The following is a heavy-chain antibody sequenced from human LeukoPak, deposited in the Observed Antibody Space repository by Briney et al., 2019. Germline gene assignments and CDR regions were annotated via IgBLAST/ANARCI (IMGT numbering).Heavy chain of an antibody. V-gene: IGHV1-18*01. D-gene: IGHD3-3*01. CDR2: ISACNGNT. J-gene: IGHJ4*02. CDR1: GYTFTSYG. Sequence: ASVKVSCKASGYTFTSYGVTWVRQAPGQGLEWMGWISACNGNTNYAQKLQGRVTMTTDTSTSTAYMELRSLRSDDTAVYYCARDQGTIFGESFDYWGQGTLVTVSS. CDR3: ARDQGTIFGESFDY.